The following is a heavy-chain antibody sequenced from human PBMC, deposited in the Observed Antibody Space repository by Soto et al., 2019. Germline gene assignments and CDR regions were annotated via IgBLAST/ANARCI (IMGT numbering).Heavy chain of an antibody. CDR2: ISGSGGST. V-gene: IGHV3-23*01. Sequence: GESLKISCAASGFTFSSYAMSWVRQAPGKGLEWVSAISGSGGSTYYADSVKGRFTISRDNSKNTLYLQMNSLRAEDTAVYYCAKDLSERYSSSWYNAFDIWGQGTMVTVSS. CDR1: GFTFSSYA. CDR3: AKDLSERYSSSWYNAFDI. J-gene: IGHJ3*02. D-gene: IGHD6-13*01.